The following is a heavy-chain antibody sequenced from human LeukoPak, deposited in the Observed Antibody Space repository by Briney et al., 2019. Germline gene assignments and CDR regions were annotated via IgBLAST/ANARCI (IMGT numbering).Heavy chain of an antibody. J-gene: IGHJ3*02. D-gene: IGHD5-18*01. V-gene: IGHV1-2*02. CDR3: ARSGYSYGADAFDI. CDR2: INPNSGGT. Sequence: GASVKVSCKASGYTFTGYYIHWVRQAPGQGLEWMGWINPNSGGTNYAQKFQGRVTMTRDTSISTAYMDLSRLRSDDTAVYYCARSGYSYGADAFDIWGQGTMVTVPS. CDR1: GYTFTGYY.